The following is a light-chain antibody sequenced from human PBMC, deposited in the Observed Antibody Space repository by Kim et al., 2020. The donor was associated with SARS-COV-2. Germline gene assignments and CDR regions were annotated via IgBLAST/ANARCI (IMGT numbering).Light chain of an antibody. CDR2: ASS. V-gene: IGKV1-39*01. J-gene: IGKJ2*01. CDR1: QSINKY. Sequence: SASVGDRVTITCRASQSINKYLNWYQQKPGKPPSLLIYASSYLLSGVPSRFSGCGSGTDFTLTISSLQPEDFGTYYCQQSYSSPDTFGQGTKLEI. CDR3: QQSYSSPDT.